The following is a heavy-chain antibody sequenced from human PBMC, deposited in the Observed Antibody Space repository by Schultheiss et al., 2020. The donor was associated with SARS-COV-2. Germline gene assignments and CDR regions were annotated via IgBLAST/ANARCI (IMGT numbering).Heavy chain of an antibody. V-gene: IGHV4-61*01. J-gene: IGHJ6*02. CDR2: IYYSGST. CDR3: ARLESGLGHYYYYYGMDV. Sequence: SETLSLTCTVSGGSVSSGSYYWSWIRQPPGKGLEWIGYIYYSGSTNYNPSLKSRVTISVDTSKNQFSLKLSSVTAADTAVYYCARLESGLGHYYYYYGMDVWGQGTTVTVSS. D-gene: IGHD6-19*01. CDR1: GGSVSSGSYY.